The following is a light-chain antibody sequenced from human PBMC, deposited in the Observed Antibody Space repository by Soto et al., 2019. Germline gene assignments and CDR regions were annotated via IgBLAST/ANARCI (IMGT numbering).Light chain of an antibody. Sequence: EIVLTQSPGTLSLSPGESATFSCRPSQSVNNIYLAWYQQKPGQAPRLLIYGTSNRAPGTTDRFSGSGSGTDFTLTISRLEPADSAVYYCQQYESSPRTFGQGTKLEIK. CDR3: QQYESSPRT. V-gene: IGKV3-20*01. J-gene: IGKJ2*01. CDR2: GTS. CDR1: QSVNNIY.